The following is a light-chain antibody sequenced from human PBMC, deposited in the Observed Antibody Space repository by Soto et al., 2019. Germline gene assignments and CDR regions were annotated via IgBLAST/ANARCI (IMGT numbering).Light chain of an antibody. V-gene: IGLV2-14*01. CDR3: SSYTSSSPCV. J-gene: IGLJ1*01. CDR2: EVS. CDR1: SSDVGGYKY. Sequence: QPASVSGSPGQSITISCTGTSSDVGGYKYVSWYQHYPGKAPKLMIYEVSNRPSGVSNRFSGSKSGNTASLTISGLQAEDEADYYCSSYTSSSPCVFGTGTKLTVL.